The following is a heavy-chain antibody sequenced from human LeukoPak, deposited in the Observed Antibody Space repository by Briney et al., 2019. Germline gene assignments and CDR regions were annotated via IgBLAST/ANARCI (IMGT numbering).Heavy chain of an antibody. CDR3: ARFSGRGVVSYYYYYGMDV. Sequence: ASVKVSCKASGYTFTSYDINWVRQATGQGLEWMGWMNPNSGNTGYAQKFQGRDTMTRNTSISTAYMELSSLRSEDTAVYYCARFSGRGVVSYYYYYGMDVWGQGTTVTVSS. CDR2: MNPNSGNT. CDR1: GYTFTSYD. V-gene: IGHV1-8*01. D-gene: IGHD3-3*01. J-gene: IGHJ6*02.